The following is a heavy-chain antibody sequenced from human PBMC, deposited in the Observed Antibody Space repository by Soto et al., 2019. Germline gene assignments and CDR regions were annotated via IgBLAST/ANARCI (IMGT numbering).Heavy chain of an antibody. J-gene: IGHJ4*02. V-gene: IGHV3-53*01. Sequence: GGSLRLSCAASGFTVSSNYMSWVRQAPGKGLEWVSVIYSGGSTYYADSVKGRFTISRDNSKNTLYLQMNSLRAEDTAVYYCASSIRGAARPFFDYWGQGTLVTVSS. CDR3: ASSIRGAARPFFDY. CDR2: IYSGGST. CDR1: GFTVSSNY. D-gene: IGHD6-6*01.